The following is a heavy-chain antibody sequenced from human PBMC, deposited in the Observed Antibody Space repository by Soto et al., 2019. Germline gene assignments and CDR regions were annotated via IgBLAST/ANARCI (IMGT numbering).Heavy chain of an antibody. CDR3: ARDPSPTYYYDSSGYSNWFDP. Sequence: PGWSLRLSCASSVFTFSSYGMHWVRQAPGKGLEWVAVIWYDGSNKYYADSVKGRFNISRDNSKNTLYLQMNSLRAEDTAVYYCARDPSPTYYYDSSGYSNWFDPWGQGTLVTVSS. D-gene: IGHD3-22*01. J-gene: IGHJ5*02. CDR1: VFTFSSYG. V-gene: IGHV3-33*01. CDR2: IWYDGSNK.